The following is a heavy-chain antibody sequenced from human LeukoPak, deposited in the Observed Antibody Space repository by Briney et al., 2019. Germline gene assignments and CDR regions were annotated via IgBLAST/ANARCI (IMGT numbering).Heavy chain of an antibody. CDR1: GFTFSSYS. Sequence: GGSLRLSCAASGFTSGFTFSSYSMNWVRQAPGKGLEWVSSISSSGSYIYYADSVKGRFTISRDNAKNSLYLQMNSLRAEDTAVYYCARDQGQLSPSGYYYYYMDVWGKGTTVTVSS. J-gene: IGHJ6*03. V-gene: IGHV3-21*01. D-gene: IGHD6-6*01. CDR2: ISSSGSYI. CDR3: ARDQGQLSPSGYYYYYMDV.